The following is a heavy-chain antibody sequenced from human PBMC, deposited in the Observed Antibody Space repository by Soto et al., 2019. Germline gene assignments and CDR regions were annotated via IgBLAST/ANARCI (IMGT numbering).Heavy chain of an antibody. CDR3: ASIPRRDGYNFDY. J-gene: IGHJ4*02. CDR2: IYYSGST. Sequence: SETLSLTCTVSGGSISSYYWSWIRQPPGKGLEWIGYIYYSGSTNYNPSLKSRVTISVDTSKNQFSLKLSSVTAADTAVYYCASIPRRDGYNFDYWGQGTLVTVSS. CDR1: GGSISSYY. D-gene: IGHD5-12*01. V-gene: IGHV4-59*01.